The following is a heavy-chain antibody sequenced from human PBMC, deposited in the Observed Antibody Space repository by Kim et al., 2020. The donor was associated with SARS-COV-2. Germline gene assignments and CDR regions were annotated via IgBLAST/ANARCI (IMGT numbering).Heavy chain of an antibody. Sequence: VKGRFTISRDDSKNTLYLQMNSLKTEDTAVYYCTTVRGYDFWSGYYPFDYWGQGTLVTVSS. CDR3: TTVRGYDFWSGYYPFDY. V-gene: IGHV3-15*01. J-gene: IGHJ4*02. D-gene: IGHD3-3*01.